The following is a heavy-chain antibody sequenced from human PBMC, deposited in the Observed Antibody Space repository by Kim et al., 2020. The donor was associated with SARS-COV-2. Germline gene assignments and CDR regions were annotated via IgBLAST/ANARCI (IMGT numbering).Heavy chain of an antibody. J-gene: IGHJ6*02. CDR2: IIPIFGTA. CDR3: AREPPHGQQLVTGHYGMDV. Sequence: SVKVSCKASGGTFSSYAISWVRQAPGQGLEWMGGIIPIFGTANYAQKFQGRVTITADESTSTAYMELSSLRSEDTAVYYCAREPPHGQQLVTGHYGMDVWGQGTTVTVSS. D-gene: IGHD6-13*01. V-gene: IGHV1-69*13. CDR1: GGTFSSYA.